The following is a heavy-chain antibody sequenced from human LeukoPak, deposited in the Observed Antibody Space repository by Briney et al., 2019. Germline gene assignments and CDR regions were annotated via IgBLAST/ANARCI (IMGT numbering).Heavy chain of an antibody. D-gene: IGHD3-10*01. Sequence: GGSLRLSCAASGFTFSSYSMNWVRQAPGKGLEWVSYISSSSSTIYYADSVKGRFTISRDNAKNSLYLQMNSLRAEDTAVYYCARGDSGLLWFGELLREFFDYWGQGTLVTVSS. J-gene: IGHJ4*02. CDR2: ISSSSSTI. CDR3: ARGDSGLLWFGELLREFFDY. CDR1: GFTFSSYS. V-gene: IGHV3-48*04.